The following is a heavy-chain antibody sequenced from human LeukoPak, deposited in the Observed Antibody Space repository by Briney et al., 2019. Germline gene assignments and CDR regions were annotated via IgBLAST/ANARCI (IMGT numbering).Heavy chain of an antibody. CDR3: ARGTRAAAGTLFY. V-gene: IGHV3-21*01. D-gene: IGHD6-13*01. CDR1: GFTFSSYS. Sequence: GGSLRLSCAASGFTFSSYSMNWVRQAPGKGLEWVSSISSSSSYIYYADSAKGRFTISRDNAKNSLYLQMNSLRAEDTAVYYCARGTRAAAGTLFYWGQGTLVTVSS. CDR2: ISSSSSYI. J-gene: IGHJ4*02.